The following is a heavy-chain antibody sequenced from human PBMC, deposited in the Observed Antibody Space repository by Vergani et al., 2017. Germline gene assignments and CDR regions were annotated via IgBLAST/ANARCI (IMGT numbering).Heavy chain of an antibody. Sequence: QLQLQESGPGLLKPSATLSLTCSVSGASIRSSNYYWGWIRQPPGKGLEWIAGIYYSGGTYYNPSLQSRVTISVDTSKNQFSLKLSSVTAAATAVYSCARHSTVEWLVKLGWIDPWGQGILVTVSS. CDR3: ARHSTVEWLVKLGWIDP. CDR2: IYYSGGT. D-gene: IGHD6-19*01. J-gene: IGHJ5*02. CDR1: GASIRSSNYY. V-gene: IGHV4-39*01.